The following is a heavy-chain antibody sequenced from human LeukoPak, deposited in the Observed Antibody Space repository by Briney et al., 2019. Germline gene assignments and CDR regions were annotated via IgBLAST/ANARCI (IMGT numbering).Heavy chain of an antibody. CDR1: GFTFSSYA. CDR3: AKDTPQRSARGYYYYMDV. V-gene: IGHV3-23*01. CDR2: ISGSGGST. D-gene: IGHD6-25*01. J-gene: IGHJ6*03. Sequence: GGSLRLSCAASGFTFSSYAMSWVRQAPGKGLEWVPAISGSGGSTYYADSVKGRFTISRDNSKNTLYLQMNSLRAEDTAVYYCAKDTPQRSARGYYYYMDVWGKGTTVTVSS.